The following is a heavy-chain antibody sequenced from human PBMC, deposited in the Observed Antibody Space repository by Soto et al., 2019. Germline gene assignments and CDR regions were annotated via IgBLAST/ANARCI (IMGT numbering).Heavy chain of an antibody. CDR1: GFTFSSYS. CDR3: AREAGPGVRDY. Sequence: GGSLRLSCAASGFTFSSYSMNWVRQAPGKGLEWVANIKQDGSEKYYVDSVKGRFTISRDNAKNSLYLQMNSLRAEDTAVYYCAREAGPGVRDYWGQGTLVTVSS. J-gene: IGHJ4*02. CDR2: IKQDGSEK. V-gene: IGHV3-7*01. D-gene: IGHD7-27*01.